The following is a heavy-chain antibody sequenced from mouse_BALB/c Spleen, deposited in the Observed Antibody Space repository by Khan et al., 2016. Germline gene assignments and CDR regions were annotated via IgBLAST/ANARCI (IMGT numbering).Heavy chain of an antibody. V-gene: IGHV3-2*02. CDR1: GYSITSDYA. D-gene: IGHD4-1*01. CDR2: ISYSGST. J-gene: IGHJ3*01. Sequence: EVQLQESGPGLVKPSQSLSLTCTVTGYSITSDYAWNWIRQFPGNKLEWMGYISYSGSTSYNPSLKSRISITRDTSKNQLFLQLKSVTTEDTATYYCARGLGRAYWGQGTLVTVSA. CDR3: ARGLGRAY.